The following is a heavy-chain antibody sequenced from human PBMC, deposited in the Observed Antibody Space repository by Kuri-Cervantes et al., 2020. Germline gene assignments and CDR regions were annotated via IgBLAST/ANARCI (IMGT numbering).Heavy chain of an antibody. CDR2: FDPEDGET. CDR3: ATESPYWYFDL. CDR1: GYTLTELS. J-gene: IGHJ2*01. Sequence: AAVKVSCKVSGYTLTELSMHWVRQAPGKGLEWMGGFDPEDGETIYAQKFQGRVTMTEETSTDTAYMELSSLRSEDTAVYYCATESPYWYFDLWGRGTLVTVSS. V-gene: IGHV1-24*01. D-gene: IGHD2-21*01.